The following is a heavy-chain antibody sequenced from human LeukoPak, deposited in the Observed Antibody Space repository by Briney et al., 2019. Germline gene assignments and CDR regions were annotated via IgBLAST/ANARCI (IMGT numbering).Heavy chain of an antibody. CDR2: ISGSGGST. D-gene: IGHD2-8*01. CDR1: GFIFSSYA. J-gene: IGHJ4*02. V-gene: IGHV3-23*01. CDR3: ARDLGYCTNGACHTRFDY. Sequence: GGSLRLSCAASGFIFSSYAMSWVRQAPGKGLEWVSAISGSGGSTYYADSVKGRFTISRDNSENTLFLQLNSLRAEDTAVYYCARDLGYCTNGACHTRFDYWGQGTLVTVSS.